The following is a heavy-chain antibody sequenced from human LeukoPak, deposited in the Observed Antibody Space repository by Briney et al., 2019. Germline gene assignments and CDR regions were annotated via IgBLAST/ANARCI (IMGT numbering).Heavy chain of an antibody. J-gene: IGHJ6*03. CDR3: ARDQQYTGAVYYYYYMDV. CDR2: IYYSGST. V-gene: IGHV4-39*07. CDR1: GGSLSSSSYY. Sequence: SETLSLTCTVSGGSLSSSSYYWGWIRQPPGKGLEWIGSIYYSGSTYYNPSLKSRVTISVDTSKNQFSLKLSSVTAADTAVYYCARDQQYTGAVYYYYYMDVWGKGTTVTVSS. D-gene: IGHD6-13*01.